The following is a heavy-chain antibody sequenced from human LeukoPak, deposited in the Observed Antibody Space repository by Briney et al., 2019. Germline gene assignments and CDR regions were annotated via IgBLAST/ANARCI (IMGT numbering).Heavy chain of an antibody. CDR2: IIPIFGTA. J-gene: IGHJ4*02. V-gene: IGHV1-69*13. CDR1: GGTFSSYA. CDR3: ARGGYYDSTRRYYFDY. D-gene: IGHD3-22*01. Sequence: GALVKVSCKASGGTFSSYAISWVRQAPGQGLEWMGGIIPIFGTANYAQKFQGRVTITADESTSTAYMELSSLRSEDTAVYYCARGGYYDSTRRYYFDYWGQGTLVTVSS.